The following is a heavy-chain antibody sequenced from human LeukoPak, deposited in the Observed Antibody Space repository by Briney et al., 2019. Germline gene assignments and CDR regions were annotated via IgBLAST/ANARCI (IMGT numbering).Heavy chain of an antibody. J-gene: IGHJ5*02. V-gene: IGHV4-4*07. D-gene: IGHD3-22*01. CDR2: IYTSGST. CDR1: GGSISSYF. Sequence: SETLSLTCNVSGGSISSYFWSWVRQPAGKGLEWIGRIYTSGSTNYNPSLKSRVTISVDKSKNQFSLKLSSVTAADTAVYYSAREITMIVGTNWFDPWGQGSLVTVSS. CDR3: AREITMIVGTNWFDP.